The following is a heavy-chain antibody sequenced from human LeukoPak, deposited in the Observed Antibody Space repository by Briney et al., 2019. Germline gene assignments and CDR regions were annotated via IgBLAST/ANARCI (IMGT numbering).Heavy chain of an antibody. D-gene: IGHD6-13*01. V-gene: IGHV3-48*03. CDR2: ISSSGSTI. J-gene: IGHJ4*02. CDR3: ARDSGIAAAGMVY. Sequence: GGSLRLSCAASGFTFSSYEMNWVRQAPGKGLEWVSYISSSGSTIYYADSVKGRFTISRDNAKNSLYLQMNSLRAEDTAVYYCARDSGIAAAGMVYWGQGTLVTVSP. CDR1: GFTFSSYE.